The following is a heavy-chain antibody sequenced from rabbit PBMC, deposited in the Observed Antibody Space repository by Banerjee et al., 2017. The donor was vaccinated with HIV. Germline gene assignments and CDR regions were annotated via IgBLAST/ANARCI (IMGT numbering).Heavy chain of an antibody. CDR3: ARGDTGSRHSPFNL. Sequence: QEQLEESGGDLVQPEGSLTLTCTASGFSFSNNYCMCWVRQAPGKGLELIACIYTDSDGTWYASWVNGRFTITRSTSLNTVTLQMTSLTAADTATYFCARGDTGSRHSPFNLWGPGTLVTVS. CDR2: IYTDSDGT. CDR1: GFSFSNNYC. V-gene: IGHV1S43*01. J-gene: IGHJ4*01. D-gene: IGHD1-1*01.